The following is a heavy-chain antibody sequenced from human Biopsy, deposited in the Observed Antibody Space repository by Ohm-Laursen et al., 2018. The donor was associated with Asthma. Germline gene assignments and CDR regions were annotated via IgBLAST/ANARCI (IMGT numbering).Heavy chain of an antibody. V-gene: IGHV3-7*01. CDR3: VRTFRFWSPYHAEHYQL. CDR1: GFTFGDYW. CDR2: IKHDGSEK. Sequence: SLRLSCSASGFTFGDYWMSWVRQVPGKGLEWVANIKHDGSEKNHVDSLKGRFTISRDNAKNSLYLQMNSLRAEDTAVYYCVRTFRFWSPYHAEHYQLWGQGTLVTVSS. D-gene: IGHD3-3*01. J-gene: IGHJ1*01.